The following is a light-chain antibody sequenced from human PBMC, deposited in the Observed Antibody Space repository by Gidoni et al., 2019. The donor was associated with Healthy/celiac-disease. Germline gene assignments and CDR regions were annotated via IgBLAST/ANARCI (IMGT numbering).Light chain of an antibody. CDR1: SRRSYY. J-gene: IGLJ3*02. Sequence: SSELTQDPAVSVALGQTVRITCQGDSRRSYYASWYQQKPGQAPVLVIYGKNNRPSGIPDRFSGSSSGTTASLTIPGAQAEDEADYYCNSRDSSGNHWVFGGGTKLTVL. CDR2: GKN. V-gene: IGLV3-19*01. CDR3: NSRDSSGNHWV.